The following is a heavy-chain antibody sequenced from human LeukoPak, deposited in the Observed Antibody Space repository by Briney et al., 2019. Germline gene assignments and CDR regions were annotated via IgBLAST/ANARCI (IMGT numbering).Heavy chain of an antibody. Sequence: GASVKVSCKVSGYTLTELSMHWVRQAPGKGLEWMGGFDPEDGETIYAQKFQGRVTMTRDTSISTAYMELSRLRSDDTAVYYCARGAAGTDYYYMDVWGKGTTVTVSS. CDR2: FDPEDGET. V-gene: IGHV1-24*01. J-gene: IGHJ6*03. D-gene: IGHD6-13*01. CDR1: GYTLTELS. CDR3: ARGAAGTDYYYMDV.